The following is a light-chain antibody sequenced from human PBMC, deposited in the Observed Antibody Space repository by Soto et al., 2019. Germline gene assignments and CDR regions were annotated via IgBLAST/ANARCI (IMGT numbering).Light chain of an antibody. CDR2: EAS. J-gene: IGKJ2*01. CDR1: QDISNS. Sequence: DIQMTQSPSSLSTSVGERVTITCQTSQDISNSLNWYQQKPGKAPNLLICEASILQTGVPSRFSGGGSGTHFTFTISNLQPEDIATYYCQHYDNLPRYTFGLGTKVDIK. V-gene: IGKV1-33*01. CDR3: QHYDNLPRYT.